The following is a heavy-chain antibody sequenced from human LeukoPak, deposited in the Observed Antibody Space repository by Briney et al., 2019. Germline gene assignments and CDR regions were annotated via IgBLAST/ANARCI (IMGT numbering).Heavy chain of an antibody. CDR3: ARGASGDY. V-gene: IGHV4-59*01. D-gene: IGHD6-25*01. J-gene: IGHJ4*02. CDR1: GGCISSYY. Sequence: SETLTLTCTVSGGCISSYYWSWIRQPPGKGLEWIGYIYYSGSTNYNPSLKSRVTISVDTSKNQFSLKLNSVTAADTAVYYCARGASGDYWGQGTLVTVSS. CDR2: IYYSGST.